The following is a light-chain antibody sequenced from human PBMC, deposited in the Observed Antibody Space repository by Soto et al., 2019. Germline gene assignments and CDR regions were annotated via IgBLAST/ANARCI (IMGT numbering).Light chain of an antibody. J-gene: IGKJ5*01. CDR2: AAS. CDR1: EGINTW. CDR3: QQANGFPPRT. Sequence: DVQMTQSPSSVSASVGDSVTITCRASEGINTWLAWYQQKPGKAPKLLIYAASSLQSGVPSRFSGSGSGTDFTRTSRSLQPEDLAASYSQQANGFPPRTVGQGTRLEI. V-gene: IGKV1-12*01.